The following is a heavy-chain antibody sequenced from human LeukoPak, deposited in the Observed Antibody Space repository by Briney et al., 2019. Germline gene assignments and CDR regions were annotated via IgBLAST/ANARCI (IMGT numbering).Heavy chain of an antibody. D-gene: IGHD3-22*01. V-gene: IGHV4-38-2*01. CDR3: AGDYYDSSGSDY. Sequence: SETLSLTCAVSGYSISSGYQWAWIRQSPGKGLEWIGSIYHSGSAHYNPSLKSRVTILVETSKNQFSLKLSSVTAADTAVYYCAGDYYDSSGSDYWGQGTLVTVSS. J-gene: IGHJ4*02. CDR1: GYSISSGYQ. CDR2: IYHSGSA.